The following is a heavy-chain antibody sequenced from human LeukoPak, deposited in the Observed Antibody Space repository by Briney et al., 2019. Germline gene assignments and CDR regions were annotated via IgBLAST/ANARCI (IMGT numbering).Heavy chain of an antibody. V-gene: IGHV3-30*01. J-gene: IGHJ6*03. Sequence: PGRSLRLSCAASGFTFSSYAMHWVRQAPGKGLEWVAVISYDGSNKYYADSVKGRFTISRDNSKNTLYLQMNSLRAEDTAVYYCAKAPSTVTTAMDVWGKGTTVTVSS. CDR1: GFTFSSYA. CDR2: ISYDGSNK. D-gene: IGHD4-17*01. CDR3: AKAPSTVTTAMDV.